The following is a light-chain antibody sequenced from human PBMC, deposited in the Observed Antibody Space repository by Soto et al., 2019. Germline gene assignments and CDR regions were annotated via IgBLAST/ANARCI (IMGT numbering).Light chain of an antibody. V-gene: IGLV2-14*03. Sequence: QSALTQPASVSGSPGQSITISCTGAVSEVAGYTYVSWNQQHPGKGPKVIIYDVSNRPSGVSNRFSGSKSGTTASLTISGLQAEDEADYYCSSFTSILGLFGGGTKLTVL. J-gene: IGLJ2*01. CDR3: SSFTSILGL. CDR2: DVS. CDR1: VSEVAGYTY.